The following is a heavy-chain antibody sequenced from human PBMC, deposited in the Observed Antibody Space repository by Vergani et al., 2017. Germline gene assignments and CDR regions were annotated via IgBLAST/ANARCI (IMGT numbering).Heavy chain of an antibody. CDR2: IRSYRFGDGGTR. V-gene: IGHV3-49*03. Sequence: EAQLAESGGGLVQPGQSLRLSCTASGFTTGDYVMSWFRQAPGKGLEWVGLIRSYRFGDGGTREYAASVKDRFTISRDDSRGTVYMQIDRLESADTAVYYCGGRIVVEPGIPRLDWLYPWCPGTLVTVSS. CDR3: GGRIVVEPGIPRLDWLYP. J-gene: IGHJ5*02. D-gene: IGHD2-21*01. CDR1: GFTTGDYV.